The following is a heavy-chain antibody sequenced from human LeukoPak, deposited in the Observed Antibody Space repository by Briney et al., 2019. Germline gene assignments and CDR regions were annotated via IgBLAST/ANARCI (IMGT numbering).Heavy chain of an antibody. CDR1: GFALSGYS. D-gene: IGHD6-6*01. CDR3: TRDPGYSSSSISF. CDR2: IDRSNSDI. J-gene: IGHJ4*02. Sequence: GGSLRLSYAASGFALSGYSINWVRQAPGKGLGWVSFIDRSNSDIYYADSVKGRFTISRDNARESVFLQLNRLRAEDTAVYYCTRDPGYSSSSISFWGQGTLVTVSS. V-gene: IGHV3-21*01.